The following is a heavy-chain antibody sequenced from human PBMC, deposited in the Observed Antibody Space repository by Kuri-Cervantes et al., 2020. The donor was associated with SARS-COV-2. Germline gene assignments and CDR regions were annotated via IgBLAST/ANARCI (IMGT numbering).Heavy chain of an antibody. D-gene: IGHD3-10*01. V-gene: IGHV4-34*01. J-gene: IGHJ6*03. Sequence: SETLSLTCAFYGESFSGYYWNWIRQSPGKGLEWIGEVNHRGNTNYNPSLKSRVTISVDTSKNQFSLKLSSVTAADTAVYYCARSYYGSGSPNYYYYYMDVWGKGTTVTVSS. CDR2: VNHRGNT. CDR3: ARSYYGSGSPNYYYYYMDV. CDR1: GESFSGYY.